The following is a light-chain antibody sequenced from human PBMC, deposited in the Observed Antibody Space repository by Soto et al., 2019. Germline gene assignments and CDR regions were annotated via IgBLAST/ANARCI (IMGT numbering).Light chain of an antibody. Sequence: RTQPGCLCGSLGQSIHISCTGTSRDIAGYNYISWYQQLPGKAPKVMIYQVTIRPSGISNRFSGSKSGNAASLTISGLQAEDEADYYCPSFSSSTSLYVFGTGTKVTVL. CDR2: QVT. J-gene: IGLJ1*01. CDR3: PSFSSSTSLYV. V-gene: IGLV2-14*01. CDR1: SRDIAGYNY.